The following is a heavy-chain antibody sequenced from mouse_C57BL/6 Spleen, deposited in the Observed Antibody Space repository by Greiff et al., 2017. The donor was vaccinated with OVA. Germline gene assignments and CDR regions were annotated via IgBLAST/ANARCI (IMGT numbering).Heavy chain of an antibody. CDR2: ISGGGGNT. Sequence: EVHLVESGGGLVKPGGSLKLSCAASGFTFSSYTMSWVRQTPEKRLEWVATISGGGGNTYYPDSVKGRFTISRDNAKNTLYLHMSSLRAEDTALYYCARHEGDYFDYWGQGTTLTVSS. CDR3: ARHEGDYFDY. V-gene: IGHV5-9*01. CDR1: GFTFSSYT. J-gene: IGHJ2*01.